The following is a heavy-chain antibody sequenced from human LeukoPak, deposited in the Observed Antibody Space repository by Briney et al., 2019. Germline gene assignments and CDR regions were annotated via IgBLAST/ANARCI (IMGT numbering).Heavy chain of an antibody. CDR1: GFTFSSYA. D-gene: IGHD6-13*01. CDR3: AREAAAVVLLHRNWFDP. Sequence: GGSLRLSCAASGFTFSSYAMSWVRQAPGKGLEWVSGITGGGGSTYYADSVKGRFTISRDNSKNTLYLQMNSLRAEDTAVYYCAREAAAVVLLHRNWFDPWGQGTLVTVSS. CDR2: ITGGGGST. J-gene: IGHJ5*02. V-gene: IGHV3-23*01.